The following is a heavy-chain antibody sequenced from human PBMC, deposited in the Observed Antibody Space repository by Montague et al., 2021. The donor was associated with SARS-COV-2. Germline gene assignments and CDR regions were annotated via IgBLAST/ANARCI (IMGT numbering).Heavy chain of an antibody. CDR2: INHSGST. CDR3: ARGSGCSGGSCYSEWDPYYYYGMDV. D-gene: IGHD2-15*01. V-gene: IGHV4-34*01. CDR1: GGSCSGYY. Sequence: SETLSLTCAGDGGSCSGYYWGWLREPPGKVLEWIGEINHSGSTNYNPSLKSRVTISVDTSKNQFSLKLSSVTAADTAVYYCARGSGCSGGSCYSEWDPYYYYGMDVWGQGTTVTVSS. J-gene: IGHJ6*02.